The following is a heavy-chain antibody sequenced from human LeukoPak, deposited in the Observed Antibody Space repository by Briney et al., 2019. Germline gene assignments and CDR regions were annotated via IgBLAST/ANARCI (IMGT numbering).Heavy chain of an antibody. D-gene: IGHD3-22*01. Sequence: SVKVSCKASGGTFSSYAISWVRQAPGQGLEWMGRIIPILGIANYAQKFQGRVTITADKSTSTAYMELSSLRSEDTAVYYCARDGGYYDSSGSPGMDVWGQGTTVTVSS. CDR3: ARDGGYYDSSGSPGMDV. CDR1: GGTFSSYA. CDR2: IIPILGIA. V-gene: IGHV1-69*04. J-gene: IGHJ6*02.